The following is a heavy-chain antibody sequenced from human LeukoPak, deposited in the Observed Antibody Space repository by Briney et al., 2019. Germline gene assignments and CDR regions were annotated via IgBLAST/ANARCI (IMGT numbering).Heavy chain of an antibody. V-gene: IGHV3-11*01. Sequence: GGTPRLSRALSGFTSSDFYTSWIRQAPGKGLESVSYISSSGSTIYYADSVKGRFTISRDNAKNSLYLQMNSLRAEDTAVYYCAREKLLWFGERKHGAFDIWGQGTMVTVSS. D-gene: IGHD3-10*01. CDR2: ISSSGSTI. CDR3: AREKLLWFGERKHGAFDI. J-gene: IGHJ3*02. CDR1: GFTSSDFY.